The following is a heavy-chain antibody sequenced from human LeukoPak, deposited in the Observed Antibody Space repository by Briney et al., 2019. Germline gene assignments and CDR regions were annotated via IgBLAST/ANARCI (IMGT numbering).Heavy chain of an antibody. D-gene: IGHD4-23*01. V-gene: IGHV3-7*01. CDR2: IKQEDGSEK. J-gene: IGHJ4*02. CDR1: GFTFSSYW. Sequence: GGSLRLSCAASGFTFSSYWMSWVRQAPGKGLEWVANIKQEDGSEKYYVDSVKGRFTISRDNAKNSLYLQLNSLRAEDTAVYYCAREVATGIGAYNYCGQGTLVTVSS. CDR3: AREVATGIGAYNY.